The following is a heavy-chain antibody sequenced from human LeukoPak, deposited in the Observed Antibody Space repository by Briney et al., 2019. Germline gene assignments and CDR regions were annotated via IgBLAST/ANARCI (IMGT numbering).Heavy chain of an antibody. J-gene: IGHJ6*03. D-gene: IGHD6-13*01. Sequence: GASVKVSCKASGYTFTSYGISWVRQAPGQGLEWMGWISAYNGNTNYAQKLQGRVTMTTDTSTSTAYMELRSLRSDDTAVYYCARDMNSSSWYPYYHYYYMDVWGKGTTVTVSS. V-gene: IGHV1-18*01. CDR3: ARDMNSSSWYPYYHYYYMDV. CDR1: GYTFTSYG. CDR2: ISAYNGNT.